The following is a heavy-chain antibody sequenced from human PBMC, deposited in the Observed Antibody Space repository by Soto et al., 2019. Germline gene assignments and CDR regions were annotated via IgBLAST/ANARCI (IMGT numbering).Heavy chain of an antibody. CDR2: IDPDSGDT. CDR3: ARGPLE. CDR1: GYTFTGYY. Sequence: ASVKLSCKASGYTFTGYYLHWVRQAPGQGPEWVGKIDPDSGDTDQSQKFQGRVTLTRDTAIDTAYMELTRLTLDDTAIYYCARGPLEWGQGTLVTVSS. J-gene: IGHJ4*02. V-gene: IGHV1-2*02.